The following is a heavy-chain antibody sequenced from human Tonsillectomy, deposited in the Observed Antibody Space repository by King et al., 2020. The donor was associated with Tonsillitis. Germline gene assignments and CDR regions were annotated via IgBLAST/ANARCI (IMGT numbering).Heavy chain of an antibody. D-gene: IGHD6-6*01. CDR3: ARHGASSSSSYYYYYIDV. Sequence: QLQESGPGLVKPSETLSLTCTVSGGSISSYYWSWIRQPPGTGLEWIGNIYYIGSTNYNPSLKSRVTIAVDTSKNQFSLKLSSVTPADTAVYYCARHGASSSSSYYYYYIDVWGKGTTVTVSS. CDR1: GGSISSYY. J-gene: IGHJ6*03. CDR2: IYYIGST. V-gene: IGHV4-59*08.